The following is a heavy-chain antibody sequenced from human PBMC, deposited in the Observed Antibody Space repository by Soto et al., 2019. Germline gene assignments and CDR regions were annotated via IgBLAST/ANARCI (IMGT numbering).Heavy chain of an antibody. CDR2: ISGSGGST. V-gene: IGHV3-23*01. J-gene: IGHJ6*03. D-gene: IGHD1-26*01. CDR1: GFAFSNYA. Sequence: LSLTCAASGFAFSNYAMSWVRQAPGKGLEWVSSISGSGGSTYYADSVKGRFTISRDTSKNTLYLQMNSLRADDTAVYYCAKDGGGDYYYYMDVWGKGTAVTVSS. CDR3: AKDGGGDYYYYMDV.